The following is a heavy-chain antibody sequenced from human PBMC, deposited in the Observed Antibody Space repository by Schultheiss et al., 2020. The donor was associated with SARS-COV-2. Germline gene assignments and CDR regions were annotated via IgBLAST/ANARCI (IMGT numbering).Heavy chain of an antibody. Sequence: GGSLRLSCAASGFTFNSYAMHWVRQAPGKGLEWVTFIRYDGSNKNYADSVKGRVTISRDNSKSTLYLQMNSLRDEDTAVYYCAKDVLRFLGEGGYHYMDVWGKGTTVTVSS. CDR1: GFTFNSYA. CDR2: IRYDGSNK. D-gene: IGHD3-3*01. V-gene: IGHV3-30*02. J-gene: IGHJ6*03. CDR3: AKDVLRFLGEGGYHYMDV.